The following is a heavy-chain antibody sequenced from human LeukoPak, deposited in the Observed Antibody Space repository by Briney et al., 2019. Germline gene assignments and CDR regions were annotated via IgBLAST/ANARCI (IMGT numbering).Heavy chain of an antibody. D-gene: IGHD2-15*01. V-gene: IGHV3-33*01. Sequence: GGSLRLSCVASGFTLSKYGMHWVRQAPGKGLEWVAVFWYDGRSEYYADSVKGRFTISRDISKNTLYLQMKSLRAEDTAVYYCARDGVGVAGTRGDFDSWGQGTLVTVSS. CDR1: GFTLSKYG. J-gene: IGHJ4*02. CDR3: ARDGVGVAGTRGDFDS. CDR2: FWYDGRSE.